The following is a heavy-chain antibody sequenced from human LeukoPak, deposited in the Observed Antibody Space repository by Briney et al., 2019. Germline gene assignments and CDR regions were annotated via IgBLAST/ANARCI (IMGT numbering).Heavy chain of an antibody. CDR2: IYSGGST. V-gene: IGHV3-53*01. D-gene: IGHD4-11*01. Sequence: GGSLRLSCAASGFTVSSNYMSWVRQAPGKGLEWVSVIYSGGSTYYADSVKGRFTISRDNSKNTLYLQMNSLRAEDTAVYYCARGMTTVTDNWFDPWGQGTQVTVSS. CDR3: ARGMTTVTDNWFDP. J-gene: IGHJ5*02. CDR1: GFTVSSNY.